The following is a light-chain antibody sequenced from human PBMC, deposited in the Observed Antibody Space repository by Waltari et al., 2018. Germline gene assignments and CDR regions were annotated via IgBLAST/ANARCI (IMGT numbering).Light chain of an antibody. CDR2: DVN. CDR1: TNDLGGYNY. J-gene: IGLJ3*02. Sequence: QSALTQPASVSGSPGQSIIISCTGTTNDLGGYNYVSWYQQHPGKAPKLMIYDVNSRPSGVSSRFSSSKSGNTASLIISGLQAEDEADYYCCSFTRSSTWVFGGGTKVTVL. V-gene: IGLV2-14*03. CDR3: CSFTRSSTWV.